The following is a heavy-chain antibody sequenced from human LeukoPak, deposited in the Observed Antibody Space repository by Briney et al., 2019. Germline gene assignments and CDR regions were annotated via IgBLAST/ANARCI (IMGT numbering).Heavy chain of an antibody. V-gene: IGHV4-59*08. D-gene: IGHD1-26*01. Sequence: SETLSLTCTVSGGSIRGYHWSWIRQPPGKRLEWIGYIYDSGSTNYNPSLKSRVTISIDTSKNQFSLKLSSVTAADTAVYYCARIPVGASLIDYWGQGTLVTVSS. CDR3: ARIPVGASLIDY. J-gene: IGHJ4*02. CDR1: GGSIRGYH. CDR2: IYDSGST.